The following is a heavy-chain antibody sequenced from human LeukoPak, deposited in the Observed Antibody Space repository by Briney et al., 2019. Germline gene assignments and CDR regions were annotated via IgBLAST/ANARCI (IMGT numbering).Heavy chain of an antibody. D-gene: IGHD2-15*01. V-gene: IGHV3-72*01. Sequence: GGSLRLSCAASGFTSSDHCMDWVRQAPGKGLEWVGRTRNKANSYTTEYAASVKGRFTISRDDSKKSLYLQMNSLKTEDTAVYYCARESGGGLLGYFDLWGRGTLVSVSS. J-gene: IGHJ2*01. CDR1: GFTSSDHC. CDR3: ARESGGGLLGYFDL. CDR2: TRNKANSYTT.